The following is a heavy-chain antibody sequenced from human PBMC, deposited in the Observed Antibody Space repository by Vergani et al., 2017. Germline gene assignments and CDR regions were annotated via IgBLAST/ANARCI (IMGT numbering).Heavy chain of an antibody. D-gene: IGHD6-6*01. V-gene: IGHV7-4-1*02. J-gene: IGHJ6*02. CDR3: ARGARCITNICFFHYYYGMDV. CDR1: GYTFTNYA. CDR2: INTNTGNP. Sequence: QVPLVQSGSELKKPGASVKVSCRASGYTFTNYAINWLRQAPGQGLEWMGWINTNTGNPTFDRGFTGRFVFSLDTSVSTAYLQIISLKAEDTAVYYCARGARCITNICFFHYYYGMDVWGQGTTVTVSS.